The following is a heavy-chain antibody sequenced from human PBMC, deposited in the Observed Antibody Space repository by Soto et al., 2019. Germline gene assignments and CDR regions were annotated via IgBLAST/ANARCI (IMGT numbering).Heavy chain of an antibody. Sequence: SVKVSCKASGGTFSSLDINWVRRAPGQGLEWMGGIIPISETTNYAQIFQGRVSIVADKSTSTAYMELSRLRAEDTAVYYCAKGGDGYNPDPIDYWGQGTLVTVSS. V-gene: IGHV1-69*06. D-gene: IGHD5-12*01. CDR3: AKGGDGYNPDPIDY. J-gene: IGHJ4*02. CDR2: IIPISETT. CDR1: GGTFSSLD.